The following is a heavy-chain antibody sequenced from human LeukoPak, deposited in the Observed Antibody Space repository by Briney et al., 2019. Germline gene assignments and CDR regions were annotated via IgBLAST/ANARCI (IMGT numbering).Heavy chain of an antibody. V-gene: IGHV1-8*01. CDR1: GYTFTTYD. D-gene: IGHD3-22*01. J-gene: IGHJ4*02. Sequence: ASVKVSRKASGYTFTTYDITWVRQATGQGLEWMGWMNPNSGDTAYAQKFQGRVAMTRDTSISTAYMELSSLRSEDTAVYYCARGLGDYYDTSDYYYAVPAHWGQGTLVTVSS. CDR2: MNPNSGDT. CDR3: ARGLGDYYDTSDYYYAVPAH.